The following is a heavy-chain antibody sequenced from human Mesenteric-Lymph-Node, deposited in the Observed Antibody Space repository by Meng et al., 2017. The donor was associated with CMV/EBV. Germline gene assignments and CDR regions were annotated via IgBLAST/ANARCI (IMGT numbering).Heavy chain of an antibody. CDR3: ARHQRWLKSEGGFNY. D-gene: IGHD4-23*01. CDR1: GGSFSGYY. CDR2: INHSGST. Sequence: QVQRQDGGDGLLKPSGTLSLTCAVYGGSFSGYYWSWIRQPPGKGLEWIGEINHSGSTNYNPSLKSRVTISVDTSKNQFSLKLSSVTAADTAVYYCARHQRWLKSEGGFNYWGQGTLVTVSS. J-gene: IGHJ4*02. V-gene: IGHV4-34*01.